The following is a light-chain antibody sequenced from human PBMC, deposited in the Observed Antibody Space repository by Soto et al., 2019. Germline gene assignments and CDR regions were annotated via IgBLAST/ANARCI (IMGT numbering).Light chain of an antibody. J-gene: IGLJ2*01. CDR1: NIGSQS. CDR3: EVWDSSGDHVGV. Sequence: SYVLTQPPSVSVSPGQTATITCGGNNIGSQSVHWYQQKPGQAPVLVMFYDRVRPSGIPDRFSGSNSGNTATLTITRVEAGDEADYYCEVWDSSGDHVGVFGGGTKLTVL. CDR2: YDR. V-gene: IGLV3-21*01.